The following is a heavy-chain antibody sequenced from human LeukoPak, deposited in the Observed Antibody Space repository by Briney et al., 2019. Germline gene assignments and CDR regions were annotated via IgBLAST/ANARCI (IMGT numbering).Heavy chain of an antibody. Sequence: SETLSLTCAVYGGSFSDYYWSWIRQPPGKGLEWIGQINHSGTTNYSPSLKSRVSISVDTSKNQFSLKLNSVTAADAAMYYCASHYSSGSYRYTGSFDSWGQGMLVNVSS. CDR2: INHSGTT. CDR1: GGSFSDYY. CDR3: ASHYSSGSYRYTGSFDS. J-gene: IGHJ4*02. V-gene: IGHV4-34*01. D-gene: IGHD3-16*02.